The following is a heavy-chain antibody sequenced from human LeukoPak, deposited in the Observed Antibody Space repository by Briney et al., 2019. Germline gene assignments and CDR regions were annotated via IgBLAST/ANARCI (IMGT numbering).Heavy chain of an antibody. J-gene: IGHJ4*02. CDR2: INSDGSST. V-gene: IGHV3-74*01. Sequence: GGSLRLSCAASGFTFSSYWMHWVRQAPGKGLAWVSRINSDGSSTSYADSVKGRFTISRDNAKNTLYLQMNSLRAEDTAVYYCARLQGDCYSRCDYWGQGTLVTVSS. CDR1: GFTFSSYW. D-gene: IGHD2-21*01. CDR3: ARLQGDCYSRCDY.